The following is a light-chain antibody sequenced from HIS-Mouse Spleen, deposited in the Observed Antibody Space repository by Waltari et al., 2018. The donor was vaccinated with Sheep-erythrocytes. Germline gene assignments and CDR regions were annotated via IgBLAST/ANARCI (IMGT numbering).Light chain of an antibody. CDR3: SSYTSSSTWV. Sequence: QSALTQPASVSGSPGQSITISCTGTSSDVGSYNYVPWYQQHPGKAPKPMIYDVSNRPSGVSNRFSGSKSGNTASLTISGLQAEDEADYYCSSYTSSSTWVFGGGTKLTVL. V-gene: IGLV2-14*03. CDR2: DVS. CDR1: SSDVGSYNY. J-gene: IGLJ3*02.